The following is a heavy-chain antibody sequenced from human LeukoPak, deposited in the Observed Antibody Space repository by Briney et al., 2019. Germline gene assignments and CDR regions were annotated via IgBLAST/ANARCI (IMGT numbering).Heavy chain of an antibody. CDR2: MYNSGST. CDR1: GGSSSGSY. CDR3: ARGIESYGDYGY. Sequence: SETLCLTCTVSGGSSSGSYWSWIRQPPGKGLEWIAYMYNSGSTNYNPSLKSRVTISIDTSKNQFSLKLSSLTAADTAIYYCARGIESYGDYGYWGQGILVTVSS. V-gene: IGHV4-59*01. J-gene: IGHJ4*02. D-gene: IGHD4-17*01.